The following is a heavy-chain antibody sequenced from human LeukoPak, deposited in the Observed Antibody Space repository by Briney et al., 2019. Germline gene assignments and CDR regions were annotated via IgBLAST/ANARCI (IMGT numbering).Heavy chain of an antibody. Sequence: ASVKVSCKASGYTFTGHNMHWVRQAPGQGLEWMGRINPNSGGTNYAQKFQGRVTMTRDTSISTAYMELSRLRSDDTAVYYCARNDPVYERPRTSRDYYYYYMDVWGKGTTVTVSS. CDR1: GYTFTGHN. CDR2: INPNSGGT. V-gene: IGHV1-2*06. J-gene: IGHJ6*03. D-gene: IGHD1-1*01. CDR3: ARNDPVYERPRTSRDYYYYYMDV.